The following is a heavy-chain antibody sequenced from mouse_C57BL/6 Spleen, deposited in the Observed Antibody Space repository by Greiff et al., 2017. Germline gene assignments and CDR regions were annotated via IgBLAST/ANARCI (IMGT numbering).Heavy chain of an antibody. J-gene: IGHJ4*01. CDR3: ARWNYYYGSSYAMDY. CDR1: GYAFSSYW. D-gene: IGHD1-1*01. V-gene: IGHV1-80*01. CDR2: IYPGAGDT. Sequence: QVQLKESGAELVKPGASVKISCKASGYAFSSYWMNWVKQRPGKGLEWIGQIYPGAGDTNYNGKFKGKATLTADESSSTAYMQLSSLTSEDSAVYFCARWNYYYGSSYAMDYWGQGTSVTVSS.